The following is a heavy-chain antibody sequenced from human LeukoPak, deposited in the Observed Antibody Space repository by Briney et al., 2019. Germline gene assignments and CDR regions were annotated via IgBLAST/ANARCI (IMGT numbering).Heavy chain of an antibody. CDR1: GFTFSSYS. CDR2: IDTSSSTI. D-gene: IGHD3-16*01. V-gene: IGHV3-48*01. Sequence: GGSLRLSCAASGFTFSSYSMNWVRQAPGKGLEWVSYIDTSSSTIYYADSVKGRFTISRDNPKNSLYLQMNSLRSEDTAVYYGARVGGPAAGGFRYFDYWGQGTLVTVPS. CDR3: ARVGGPAAGGFRYFDY. J-gene: IGHJ4*02.